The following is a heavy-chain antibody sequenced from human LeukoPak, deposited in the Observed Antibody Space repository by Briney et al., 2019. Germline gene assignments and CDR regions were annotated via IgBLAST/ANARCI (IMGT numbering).Heavy chain of an antibody. CDR1: GYTFTSYD. Sequence: ASVKVSCKGSGYTFTSYDINWVRQATGQGLEWMGWMNPNSGNTGYAQKFQGRVTMTRNTSISTAYMELSSLRSEDTAVYYCARSGVVVPAATSFDPWGQGTRVTVSS. D-gene: IGHD2-2*01. CDR2: MNPNSGNT. V-gene: IGHV1-8*01. CDR3: ARSGVVVPAATSFDP. J-gene: IGHJ5*02.